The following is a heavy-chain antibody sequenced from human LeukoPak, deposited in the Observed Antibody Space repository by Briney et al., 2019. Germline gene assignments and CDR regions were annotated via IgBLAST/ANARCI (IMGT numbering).Heavy chain of an antibody. J-gene: IGHJ4*02. CDR1: GFTFSSDS. CDR2: ISSSSSYI. CDR3: ARDGEGQGDY. V-gene: IGHV3-21*01. D-gene: IGHD3-10*01. Sequence: GGSLRLSCAASGFTFSSDSMNWVRPAPGKGLEWVSSISSSSSYIYYADSVKGRFTISRDNAKNSLYLQMNSLRAEDTAVYYCARDGEGQGDYWGQGTLVTVSS.